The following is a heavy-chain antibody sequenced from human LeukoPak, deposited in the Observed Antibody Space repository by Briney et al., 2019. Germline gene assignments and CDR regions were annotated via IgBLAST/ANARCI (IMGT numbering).Heavy chain of an antibody. J-gene: IGHJ4*02. CDR1: GFTFSSYS. V-gene: IGHV3-33*08. CDR3: ARDPVRDGYPYSFDY. Sequence: GGSLRLSCAASGFTFSSYSMNWVRQAPGKGLEWVAVIWYDGSNKYYADSVKGRFTISRDNSKNTLYLQMDSLRGEDTAVYYCARDPVRDGYPYSFDYWGQGTLVTVSS. D-gene: IGHD5-24*01. CDR2: IWYDGSNK.